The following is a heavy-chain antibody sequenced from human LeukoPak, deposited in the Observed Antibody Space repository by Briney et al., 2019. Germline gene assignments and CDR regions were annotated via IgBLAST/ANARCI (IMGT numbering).Heavy chain of an antibody. CDR3: AKEDDHCSGGSFPYMDV. V-gene: IGHV3-30*02. CDR2: IRYDGSNE. Sequence: GGSLRLSCAASGFTFSKHGMHWVRQAPGKGLEWVAFIRYDGSNEYYADSVRGRFTISRDESKNTLYLQMNSLRAEDTAVFHCAKEDDHCSGGSFPYMDVWGKGTTVTVSS. CDR1: GFTFSKHG. J-gene: IGHJ6*03. D-gene: IGHD2-15*01.